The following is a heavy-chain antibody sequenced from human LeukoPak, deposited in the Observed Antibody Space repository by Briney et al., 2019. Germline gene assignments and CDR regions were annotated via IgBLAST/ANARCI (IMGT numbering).Heavy chain of an antibody. V-gene: IGHV3-53*01. J-gene: IGHJ4*02. CDR2: IYSGGST. D-gene: IGHD4-17*01. CDR1: GFTVSSNY. Sequence: GGSLRLSCAASGFTVSSNYMSWVRQAPGKGLEWVSVIYSGGSTYYADSVKGRFTISRDNSKNTLYLQMNSLRAEDTAVYYCARAPPTGPGGYWGQGTLVTVSS. CDR3: ARAPPTGPGGY.